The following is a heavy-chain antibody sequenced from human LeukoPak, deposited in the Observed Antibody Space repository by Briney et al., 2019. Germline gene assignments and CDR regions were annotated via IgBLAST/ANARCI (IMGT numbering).Heavy chain of an antibody. CDR3: ARNWSPYDY. Sequence: PGGSLRLSCAASGFTFSSYWMNWVRQAPGKGMEWVANIKQDGSESHFVDSVKGRFTISRDNAKNSLYMQMNSLRVEDTAVYYCARNWSPYDYWGQGILVTVSS. V-gene: IGHV3-7*01. CDR1: GFTFSSYW. CDR2: IKQDGSES. J-gene: IGHJ4*02.